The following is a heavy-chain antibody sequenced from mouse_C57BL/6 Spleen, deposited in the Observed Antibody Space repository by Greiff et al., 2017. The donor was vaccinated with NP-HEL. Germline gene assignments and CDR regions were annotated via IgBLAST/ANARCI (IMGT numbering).Heavy chain of an antibody. J-gene: IGHJ2*01. CDR2: INPNNGGT. Sequence: EVQLQQSGPELVKPGASVKISCKASGYTFTDYYMNWVKQSQGKSLEWIGDINPNNGGTSYNQKFKGKATLTVDKSSSTAYMELRSLTSEDSAVYYCARGDYGNYDGYYFDYWGQGTTLTVSS. CDR3: ARGDYGNYDGYYFDY. D-gene: IGHD2-1*01. CDR1: GYTFTDYY. V-gene: IGHV1-26*01.